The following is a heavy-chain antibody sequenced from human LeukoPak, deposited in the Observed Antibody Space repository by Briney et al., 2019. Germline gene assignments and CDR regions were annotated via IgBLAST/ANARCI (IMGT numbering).Heavy chain of an antibody. V-gene: IGHV3-30*18. CDR1: GFTFSSYG. J-gene: IGHJ6*02. CDR2: ISYDGSNK. CDR3: AKDLTDIVVVPAAPYYYYYGMDV. D-gene: IGHD2-2*01. Sequence: GGSLRLSCAASGFTFSSYGMHWVRQAPGKGLEWVAVISYDGSNKYYADSVKGRFTISRDNSKNTLYLQMNSLRAEDTAVYYCAKDLTDIVVVPAAPYYYYYGMDVWGQGITVTVSS.